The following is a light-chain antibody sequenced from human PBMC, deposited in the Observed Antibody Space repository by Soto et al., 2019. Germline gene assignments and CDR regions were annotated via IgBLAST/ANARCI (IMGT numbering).Light chain of an antibody. CDR2: DVS. J-gene: IGLJ1*01. CDR3: NSYTSSSTYV. Sequence: QSALTQPASVSGSPGQSITISCTGTSSDVGRYNYVSWYQQHPGEVPKLIIHDVSDRPSGVSDRLSGSKSDNTASLTISGLQSEDEADYYCNSYTSSSTYVFGTGTKVTVL. CDR1: SSDVGRYNY. V-gene: IGLV2-14*01.